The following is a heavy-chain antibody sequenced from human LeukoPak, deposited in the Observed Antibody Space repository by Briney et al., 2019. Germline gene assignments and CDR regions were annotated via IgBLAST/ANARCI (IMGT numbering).Heavy chain of an antibody. D-gene: IGHD3-10*01. CDR3: AAGGLGGVDWFDP. CDR2: IVVGSGNT. Sequence: SVKVSYKASGFTFTSSAMQWVRQARGQRLEWIGWIVVGSGNTNYAQKFQERVTITRDMSTSTAYMELSSLRSEDTAVYYCAAGGLGGVDWFDPWGQGTLVTVSS. CDR1: GFTFTSSA. J-gene: IGHJ5*02. V-gene: IGHV1-58*02.